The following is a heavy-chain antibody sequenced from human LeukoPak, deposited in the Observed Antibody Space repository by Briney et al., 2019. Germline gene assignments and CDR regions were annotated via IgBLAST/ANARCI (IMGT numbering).Heavy chain of an antibody. CDR3: AKDGDYYDSSGYSY. D-gene: IGHD3-22*01. Sequence: GGSLRLSCAASGFTFSSYAMNWVRQAPGKGLKWVSTISGSGGSTYYADSVKGRFTISRDNSKNTLYLQMNSLRAEDTAVYYCAKDGDYYDSSGYSYWGQGTLVTVSS. V-gene: IGHV3-23*01. CDR2: ISGSGGST. J-gene: IGHJ4*02. CDR1: GFTFSSYA.